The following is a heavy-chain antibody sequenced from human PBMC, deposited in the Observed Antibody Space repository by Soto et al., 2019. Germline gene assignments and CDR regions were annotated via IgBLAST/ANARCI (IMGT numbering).Heavy chain of an antibody. CDR3: AKDPVNYDFWSAYYFAY. D-gene: IGHD3-3*01. CDR2: ISGSGGST. J-gene: IGHJ4*02. CDR1: GFTFSIYA. Sequence: PGGSLRLSCAASGFTFSIYAMSWVRQAPGKGLEWVSAISGSGGSTYYADSVKGRFTISRDNSKNTLYLQMNSLRAEDTAVYYCAKDPVNYDFWSAYYFAYWGQGTLVTVSS. V-gene: IGHV3-23*01.